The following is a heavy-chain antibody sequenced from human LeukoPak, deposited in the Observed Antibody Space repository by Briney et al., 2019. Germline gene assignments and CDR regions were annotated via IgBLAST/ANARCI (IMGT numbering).Heavy chain of an antibody. V-gene: IGHV3-23*01. CDR1: GFTFSIHA. Sequence: GGSLRLSCAASGFTFSIHAMIWVRQAPGKGLEWVSGTSGGGGGTYYIDSVKGRFTISRDNSKNSLYLQMHSLRAEDTAVYYCARAPPYYDSSGSCFDYWGQGTLVTVSS. D-gene: IGHD3-22*01. CDR3: ARAPPYYDSSGSCFDY. J-gene: IGHJ4*02. CDR2: TSGGGGGT.